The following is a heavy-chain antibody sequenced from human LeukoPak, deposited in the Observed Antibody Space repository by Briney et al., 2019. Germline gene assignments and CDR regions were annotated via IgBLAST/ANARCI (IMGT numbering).Heavy chain of an antibody. CDR1: GFTFSSYG. Sequence: PGGSLRLSCAASGFTFSSYGMHWVRQAPGKGLEWVAFIRYDGSNKYYADSVKGRFTISRDNSKNTLYLQMNSLRAGDTADYSCAKEVSGWYFYYGMDVWGQGTTVTVSS. D-gene: IGHD6-19*01. CDR3: AKEVSGWYFYYGMDV. V-gene: IGHV3-30*02. CDR2: IRYDGSNK. J-gene: IGHJ6*02.